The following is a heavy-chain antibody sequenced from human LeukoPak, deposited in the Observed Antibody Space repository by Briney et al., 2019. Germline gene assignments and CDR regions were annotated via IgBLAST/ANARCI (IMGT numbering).Heavy chain of an antibody. V-gene: IGHV3-9*01. D-gene: IGHD3-3*01. Sequence: PGWSLRLSCAASGFTFDNLGMYWFRQAPGRGLEWVTAISWNSNNIAYADSVKGRFTLSRDNAKNTLYLQMNSLRAEDTAVYYCARETTPILRFLEWHSFDYWGQGTLVTVSS. CDR3: ARETTPILRFLEWHSFDY. CDR2: ISWNSNNI. CDR1: GFTFDNLG. J-gene: IGHJ4*02.